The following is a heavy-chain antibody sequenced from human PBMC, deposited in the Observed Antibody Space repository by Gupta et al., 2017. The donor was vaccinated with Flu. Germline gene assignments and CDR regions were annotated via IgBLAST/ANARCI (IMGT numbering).Heavy chain of an antibody. CDR2: INHSGST. D-gene: IGHD4-17*01. CDR1: GGSFSGYY. V-gene: IGHV4-34*01. J-gene: IGHJ4*02. Sequence: QVQLQQWGAGLLKPSETLSLTCAVYGGSFSGYYWSWIRQPPGKGLEWIGEINHSGSTNDNPSLKSRVTISVDTSKSQFSLKMRSVTAADTAVYDGARAEYGDSEDWGQGTLVTVYS. CDR3: ARAEYGDSED.